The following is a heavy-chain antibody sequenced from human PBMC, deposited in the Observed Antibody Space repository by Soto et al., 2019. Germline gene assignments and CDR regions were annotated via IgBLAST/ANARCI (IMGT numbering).Heavy chain of an antibody. J-gene: IGHJ4*02. CDR3: ARVTGVTTILS. V-gene: IGHV1-2*02. CDR1: GYTFSDYN. CDR2: INPKSGVT. Sequence: ASVKVSCKASGYTFSDYNIHWVRQAPGQGLEWMGWINPKSGVTNYAQKLQGRVTMTTDTSTSTAYMELRSLRSDDTAVYYCARVTGVTTILSWGQGTLVTVSS. D-gene: IGHD3-9*01.